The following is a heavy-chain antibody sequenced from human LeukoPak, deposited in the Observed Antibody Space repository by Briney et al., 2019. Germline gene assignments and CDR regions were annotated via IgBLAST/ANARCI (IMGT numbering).Heavy chain of an antibody. D-gene: IGHD5/OR15-5a*01. V-gene: IGHV4-4*07. J-gene: IGHJ5*02. CDR1: GGPISSYY. CDR2: IYTSGST. CDR3: ATSDTVSTYNWFDP. Sequence: SETLSLTCTVSGGPISSYYWSWIRQPAGKGLEWIGRIYTSGSTNYNPSLKSRVTMSVDTSKNQFSLHLTSLTAADTAVYYCATSDTVSTYNWFDPWGLGTLVTVS.